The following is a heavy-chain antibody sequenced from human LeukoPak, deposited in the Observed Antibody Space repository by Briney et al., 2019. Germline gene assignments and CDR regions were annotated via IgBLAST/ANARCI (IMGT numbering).Heavy chain of an antibody. CDR2: IYYSGST. CDR1: GGSISSSSYY. CDR3: ARGGIAAAIDY. J-gene: IGHJ4*02. Sequence: WETLSPTCTVSGGSISSSSYYWGWIRQPPGKGLEWIGSIYYSGSTYYNPSLKSRVTISVDTSKNQFSLKLSSVTAADTAVYYCARGGIAAAIDYWGQGTLVTVSS. D-gene: IGHD6-13*01. V-gene: IGHV4-39*07.